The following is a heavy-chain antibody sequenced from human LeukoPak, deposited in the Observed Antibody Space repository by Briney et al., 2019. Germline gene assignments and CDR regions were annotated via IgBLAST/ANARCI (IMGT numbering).Heavy chain of an antibody. J-gene: IGHJ4*02. CDR1: GFTFSSYA. CDR3: AAIGICVSSWRLDY. V-gene: IGHV3-23*01. Sequence: GGSLRLSCAASGFTFSSYAMSWVRQAPGKGLEWVSAISGSGGSTYYADSVKGRFTISRDNSKNTLYLQMNSLRAEDTAVYYCAAIGICVSSWRLDYWGQGTLVTVSS. D-gene: IGHD2-15*01. CDR2: ISGSGGST.